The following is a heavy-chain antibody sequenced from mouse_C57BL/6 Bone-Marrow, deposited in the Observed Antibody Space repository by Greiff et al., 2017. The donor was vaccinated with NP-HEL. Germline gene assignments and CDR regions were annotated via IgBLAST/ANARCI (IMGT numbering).Heavy chain of an antibody. D-gene: IGHD2-4*01. CDR2: LSNLAYSI. CDR1: GFTFSDYG. Sequence: EVQVVESGGGLVQPGGSLKLSCAASGFTFSDYGMAWVRQAPRKGPEWVAFLSNLAYSIYYADTVTGRFTISRENAKNTLYLEMSSLRSEDTAMYYCARGGLPRYAMDYWGQGTSVTVSS. CDR3: ARGGLPRYAMDY. J-gene: IGHJ4*01. V-gene: IGHV5-15*01.